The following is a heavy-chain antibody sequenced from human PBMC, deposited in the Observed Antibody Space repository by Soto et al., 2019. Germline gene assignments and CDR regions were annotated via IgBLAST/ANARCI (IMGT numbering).Heavy chain of an antibody. J-gene: IGHJ3*02. V-gene: IGHV1-69*14. CDR2: IIPIFGTA. CDR1: GGTFSSYA. D-gene: IGHD3-22*01. CDR3: ARVVGTTYYYDSSGYYHYDAFDI. Sequence: QVQLVQSGAAVKKPGSSVKVSCKASGGTFSSYAISWVRQAPGQGLEWMGGIIPIFGTANYAQKFQGRVTITADKSTTTAYMELSSLRSEDTAVYYCARVVGTTYYYDSSGYYHYDAFDIWGQGTMVTVSS.